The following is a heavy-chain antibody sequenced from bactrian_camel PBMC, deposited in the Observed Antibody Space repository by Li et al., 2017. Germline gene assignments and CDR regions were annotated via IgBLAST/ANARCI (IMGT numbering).Heavy chain of an antibody. V-gene: IGHV3S1*01. CDR1: GFTYFSYC. Sequence: HVQLVESGGGSVQPGGSLRLSCEAPGFTYFSYCMGWFRQAPGKEREGVAAVYTSDGHTYYADSVTGRFTISQDFAKNMVYLQVNSLKAEDTAIYYCAAGWSFGVGTLLRRHYNYWGQGTQVTVS. J-gene: IGHJ4*01. CDR3: AAGWSFGVGTLLRRHYNY. D-gene: IGHD3*01. CDR2: VYTSDGHT.